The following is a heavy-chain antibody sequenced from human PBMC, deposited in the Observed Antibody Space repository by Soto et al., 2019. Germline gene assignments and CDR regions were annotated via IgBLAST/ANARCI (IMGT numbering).Heavy chain of an antibody. J-gene: IGHJ4*02. Sequence: PSETLSLTCTVSGDSMSGFYWSWIRQTPGKGLEWIGYINYVGRTSYYSPSLQSRVTISLDSSKNQFSLILSSVTAADTAVSFCARFRRNYFDYWGQGTQVTVSS. CDR1: GDSMSGFY. CDR3: ARFRRNYFDY. D-gene: IGHD3-10*01. CDR2: INYVGRTS. V-gene: IGHV4-59*01.